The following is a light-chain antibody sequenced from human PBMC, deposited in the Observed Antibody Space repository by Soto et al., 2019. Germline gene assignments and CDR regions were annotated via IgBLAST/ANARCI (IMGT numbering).Light chain of an antibody. V-gene: IGKV1-39*01. J-gene: IGKJ2*01. CDR2: AAS. CDR3: QQSYSTLYT. CDR1: QSISSY. Sequence: DIQMTQSPSSLSASVGDRVTITCRASQSISSYLNWYQQNSGKAPKLLIYAASSLQSGVPSRFSGSGSGTDFTLTISSLQFEDFATYHCQQSYSTLYTFGQGTKLEIK.